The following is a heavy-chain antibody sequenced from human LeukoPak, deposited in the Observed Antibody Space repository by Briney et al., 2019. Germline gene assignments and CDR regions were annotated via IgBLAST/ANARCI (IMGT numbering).Heavy chain of an antibody. V-gene: IGHV4-4*02. D-gene: IGHD3-22*01. J-gene: IGHJ4*02. CDR2: IYHSGST. Sequence: PSGTLSLTCAVSGGSISSSNWWSWLRQPPGKGLEWIGEIYHSGSTNYNPSLKSRVTISVDKSKNQFSLKLSSVTAADTAVYYCATVRLADYYDSSGYSGGPYFDYWGQGTLVTVSS. CDR3: ATVRLADYYDSSGYSGGPYFDY. CDR1: GGSISSSNW.